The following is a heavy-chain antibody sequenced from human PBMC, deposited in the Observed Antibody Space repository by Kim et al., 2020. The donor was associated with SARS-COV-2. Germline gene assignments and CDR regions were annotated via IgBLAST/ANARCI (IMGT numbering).Heavy chain of an antibody. D-gene: IGHD3-9*01. V-gene: IGHV3-33*05. CDR1: GFAFSYYG. Sequence: GGSLRLSCAASGFAFSYYGMHWVRQAPGKGLEWVAIISYDGNNKYYADSVKGRFTVSRDNSKNTLYLQMSSLRAGGTAVYYCARDLLRYSVWLSYGMDLWRQGTTVTVSS. CDR2: ISYDGNNK. J-gene: IGHJ6*02. CDR3: ARDLLRYSVWLSYGMDL.